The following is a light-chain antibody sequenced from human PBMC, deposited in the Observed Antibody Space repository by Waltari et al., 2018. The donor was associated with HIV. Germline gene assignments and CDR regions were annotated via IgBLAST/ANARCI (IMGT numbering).Light chain of an antibody. V-gene: IGKV1-5*03. J-gene: IGKJ4*01. Sequence: DSQMTQSPATLSASVGDRVTLTCRASQSISSWLAWYQQKPGKAPNLLIYKASSLENGVQSRFSGSGSGTEFTLTSSSLQPDDFATYYCQQYDSYPLTFGGGTKVEIK. CDR1: QSISSW. CDR2: KAS. CDR3: QQYDSYPLT.